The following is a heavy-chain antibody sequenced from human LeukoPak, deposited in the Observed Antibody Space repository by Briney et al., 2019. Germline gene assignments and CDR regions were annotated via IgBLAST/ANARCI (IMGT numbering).Heavy chain of an antibody. D-gene: IGHD3-10*01. CDR1: GGSISSSSYY. V-gene: IGHV4-39*07. CDR3: ARDSGLPRYWYFDL. J-gene: IGHJ2*01. Sequence: PSETLSLTCTVSGGSISSSSYYWGWIRQPPGKGLEWIGSIYYSGSTYYNPSLKSRVTISVDTSKNQFSLKLSSVTAADTAVYYCARDSGLPRYWYFDLWGRGTLVTVSS. CDR2: IYYSGST.